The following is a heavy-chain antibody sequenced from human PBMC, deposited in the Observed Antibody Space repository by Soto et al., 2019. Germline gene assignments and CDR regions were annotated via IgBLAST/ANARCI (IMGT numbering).Heavy chain of an antibody. CDR3: ASKNIAVAGTGGDFDY. CDR2: IYYSGST. J-gene: IGHJ4*02. V-gene: IGHV4-31*03. Sequence: SETLSLTCTVSGGSISSGGYYWSWIRQHPGKGLEWIGYIYYSGSTYYNPSLKSRVTISVDTSKNQFSLKLSSVTAADTAVYYCASKNIAVAGTGGDFDYWGQGTLVTVSS. CDR1: GGSISSGGYY. D-gene: IGHD6-19*01.